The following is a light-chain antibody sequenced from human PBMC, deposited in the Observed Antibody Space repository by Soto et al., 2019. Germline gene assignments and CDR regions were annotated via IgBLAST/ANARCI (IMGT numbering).Light chain of an antibody. CDR2: KAS. V-gene: IGKV1-5*03. J-gene: IGKJ1*01. CDR3: QQYNSWT. CDR1: QSVSTW. Sequence: DIALTQSPATLSLSVGARVTISCRASQSVSTWLAGYQKKPGEAPKLLIYKASSLESGVPSRLSVSGSGTEFNLTISRMQPDDFATYYCQQYNSWTFGQGTKVDIK.